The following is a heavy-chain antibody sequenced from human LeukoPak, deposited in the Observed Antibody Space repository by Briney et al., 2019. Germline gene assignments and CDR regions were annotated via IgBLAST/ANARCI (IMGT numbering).Heavy chain of an antibody. CDR2: IVVGSGNT. D-gene: IGHD2-8*01. V-gene: IGHV1-58*02. J-gene: IGHJ6*03. CDR3: PRLIGDYYYYYMDV. CDR1: GFTFTSSA. Sequence: SVKVSCKSSGFTFTSSAMQGVRQARGQRREWIGWIVVGSGNTNYAQKFQERVTITRDMSTSTAYMELSNLRSEDTAVYSCPRLIGDYYYYYMDVWGKGTTVTISS.